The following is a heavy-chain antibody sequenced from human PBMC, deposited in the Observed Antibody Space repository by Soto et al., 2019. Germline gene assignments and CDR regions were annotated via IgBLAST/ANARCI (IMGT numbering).Heavy chain of an antibody. CDR1: GFTFSSYG. D-gene: IGHD7-27*01. V-gene: IGHV3-33*01. J-gene: IGHJ4*02. CDR3: ARDSCSGEGFVF. CDR2: IWYDGNSK. Sequence: QVQLVESGGGVVQPGRSLRLSCAASGFTFSSYGMHWVRQAPGKGLEWMAVIWYDGNSKDYGDSLRGRFTVSRDNAKNMLYLQLGRLRAEGLAVYYCARDSCSGEGFVFWGQGTRVTVSS.